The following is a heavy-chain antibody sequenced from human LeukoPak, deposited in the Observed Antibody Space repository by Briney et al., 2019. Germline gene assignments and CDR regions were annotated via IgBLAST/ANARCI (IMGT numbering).Heavy chain of an antibody. D-gene: IGHD5-18*01. Sequence: GGSLRLSCAASGFTFSSYAMSWVRQAPGKGLEWVSAIGGSGGTTYYADSVKGRFTISRDNSKNTLYLQMNSLRAEDTAVYYCAKDTASSWWYFDLWGRGTLVTVSS. J-gene: IGHJ2*01. CDR1: GFTFSSYA. CDR3: AKDTASSWWYFDL. V-gene: IGHV3-23*01. CDR2: IGGSGGTT.